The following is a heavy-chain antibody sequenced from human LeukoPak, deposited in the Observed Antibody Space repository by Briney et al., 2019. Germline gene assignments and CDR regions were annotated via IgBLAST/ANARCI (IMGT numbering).Heavy chain of an antibody. D-gene: IGHD6-13*01. J-gene: IGHJ4*02. Sequence: PGRSLRLSCAASGFTFSSYGMHWVRQAPGKGLEWVAVIWYDGSNKYYADSVKGRFTISRDNSKNTLYLQMNGLRAEDTAVYYCARVSYVRKYSGEAARGTQVFDYWGQGTLVTVSS. CDR2: IWYDGSNK. CDR3: ARVSYVRKYSGEAARGTQVFDY. V-gene: IGHV3-33*01. CDR1: GFTFSSYG.